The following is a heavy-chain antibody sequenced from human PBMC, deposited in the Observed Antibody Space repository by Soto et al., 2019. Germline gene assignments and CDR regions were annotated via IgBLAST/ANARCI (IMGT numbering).Heavy chain of an antibody. CDR2: IYYSGST. J-gene: IGHJ5*02. CDR3: ASLKLGYSTFAL. Sequence: SETLSLTCTVSGGSISSDYWSWIPQPPGEGLEGIGYIYYSGSTYYNPALKSRVTISVDKSKNQFSLKLSSVTAADTAVYYCASLKLGYSTFALWGQGTLVTVSS. V-gene: IGHV4-59*08. D-gene: IGHD4-4*01. CDR1: GGSISSDY.